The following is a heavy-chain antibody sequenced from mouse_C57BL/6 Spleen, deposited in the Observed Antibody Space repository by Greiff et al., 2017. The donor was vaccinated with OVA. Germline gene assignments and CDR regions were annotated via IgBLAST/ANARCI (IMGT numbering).Heavy chain of an antibody. CDR1: GYSITSGYY. CDR3: ASGNYYYAMDY. J-gene: IGHJ4*01. CDR2: ISYDGSS. Sequence: ESGPGLVKPSQSLSLTCSVTGYSITSGYYWNWIRQFPGNKLEWMGYISYDGSSNYNPSLKNRISITRDTSKNQFFLKLKSVTTEDTATYYGASGNYYYAMDYWGQGASVTVSS. V-gene: IGHV3-6*01.